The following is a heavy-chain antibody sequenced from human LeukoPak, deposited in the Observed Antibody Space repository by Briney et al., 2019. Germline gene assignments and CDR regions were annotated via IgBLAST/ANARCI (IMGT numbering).Heavy chain of an antibody. CDR1: GFTLKNAW. CDR2: ISTSGSTI. D-gene: IGHD5-18*01. V-gene: IGHV3-11*04. Sequence: PGGSLRLSCEASGFTLKNAWMSWVRQAPGKGLEWVSYISTSGSTIYYADSVKGRFTISRDNAKNSLYLQMNSLRAEDTALYYCARAGRGYSYGRIYNWFDPWGQGTLVTVSS. J-gene: IGHJ5*02. CDR3: ARAGRGYSYGRIYNWFDP.